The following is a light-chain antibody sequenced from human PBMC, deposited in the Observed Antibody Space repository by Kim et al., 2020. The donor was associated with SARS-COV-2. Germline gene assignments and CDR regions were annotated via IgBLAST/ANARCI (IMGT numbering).Light chain of an antibody. V-gene: IGKV3-20*01. CDR1: QDVTANY. CDR2: TAS. CDR3: QQYGTSPIT. Sequence: SPGERATLSCRASQDVTANYLAWYRQTPGQPPRLLISTASNRATGIPDRFRGSGSGTDFTLTISSLEPEDFAVYYCQQYGTSPITFGQGTRLEIK. J-gene: IGKJ5*01.